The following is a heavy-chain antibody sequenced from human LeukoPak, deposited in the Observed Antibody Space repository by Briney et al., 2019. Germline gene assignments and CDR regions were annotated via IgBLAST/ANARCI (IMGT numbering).Heavy chain of an antibody. Sequence: GGSLRLSCAASGFTFSSYWMSWVRQAPGKGLEWVANIKQDGSEKYYVDSVKGRFTISRDNAKNTLYLQMNSLRAEDTAVYHCARGYNYGSIDYWGQGTLVTVSS. CDR3: ARGYNYGSIDY. V-gene: IGHV3-7*02. CDR2: IKQDGSEK. D-gene: IGHD5-18*01. J-gene: IGHJ4*02. CDR1: GFTFSSYW.